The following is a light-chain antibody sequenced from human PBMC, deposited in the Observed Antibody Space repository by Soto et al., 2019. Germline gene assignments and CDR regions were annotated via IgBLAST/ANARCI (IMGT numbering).Light chain of an antibody. J-gene: IGLJ1*01. CDR3: SSYTSRSTLDYV. V-gene: IGLV2-14*01. Sequence: QSALTQPASVSGSPGQSSTISCTGTRSDVGGYNYVSWYQQHPGKAPKLMIYEVSNRPSGVSNRFSGSKSGNTASLTISGLQAEDEADYYCSSYTSRSTLDYVFGSGTKLTVL. CDR2: EVS. CDR1: RSDVGGYNY.